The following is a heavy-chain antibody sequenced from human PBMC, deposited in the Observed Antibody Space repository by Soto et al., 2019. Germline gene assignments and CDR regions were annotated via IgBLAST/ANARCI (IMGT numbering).Heavy chain of an antibody. Sequence: QVQLQQWGAGLLKPSETLSLSCAVYGGSFSGYFWTWIRQPPGKGLEWIGEIDHSGSTNYNPSLKSRGTIAVDTSKNQFSLRLSSVTAADTAVYYCARGRATVTTFRYYYPAMDVWGQGTTVTVSS. J-gene: IGHJ6*02. CDR2: IDHSGST. CDR1: GGSFSGYF. V-gene: IGHV4-34*01. D-gene: IGHD4-17*01. CDR3: ARGRATVTTFRYYYPAMDV.